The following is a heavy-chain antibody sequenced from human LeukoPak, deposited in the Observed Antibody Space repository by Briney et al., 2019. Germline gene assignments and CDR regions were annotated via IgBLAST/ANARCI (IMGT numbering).Heavy chain of an antibody. J-gene: IGHJ4*02. D-gene: IGHD1-26*01. CDR3: AREVGGSYRFDY. V-gene: IGHV4-34*01. CDR2: INHSGST. CDR1: GGSFSGYY. Sequence: SETLSLTCAVYGGSFSGYYWSWIRQPPGKGLEWIGEINHSGSTNYNPSLKSRVTISVDTSKNHFSLKLSSVTAADTAVYYCAREVGGSYRFDYWGQGTLVTVSS.